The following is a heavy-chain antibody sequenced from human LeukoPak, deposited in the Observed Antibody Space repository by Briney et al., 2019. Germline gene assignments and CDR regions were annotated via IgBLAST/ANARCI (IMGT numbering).Heavy chain of an antibody. CDR3: ARDSGTTGEVKFDP. Sequence: PSETLSLTCTVSGGSINSYWSWVRQPAGKGLEWIGRISGSGTITYNPALQSRLSISIDTSKNQFSLKLMSVTAADTAVYYCARDSGTTGEVKFDPWGQGTLVTVSS. D-gene: IGHD3-10*01. V-gene: IGHV4-4*07. CDR1: GGSINSY. CDR2: ISGSGTI. J-gene: IGHJ5*02.